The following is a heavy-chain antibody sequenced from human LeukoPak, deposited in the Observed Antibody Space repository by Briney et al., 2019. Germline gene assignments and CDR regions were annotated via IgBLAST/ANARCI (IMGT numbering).Heavy chain of an antibody. D-gene: IGHD4-11*01. V-gene: IGHV4-59*11. Sequence: SETLSLTCTVSGDSINSHYWSWVRQAPGKGLEWIGYIFYSGRTNYSPSLRSRVTISVATSKNQFSLRLNSVTAADTAVYFCARTGDYSRSTGGWFDPWGQGTLVAVSS. CDR2: IFYSGRT. CDR1: GDSINSHY. CDR3: ARTGDYSRSTGGWFDP. J-gene: IGHJ5*02.